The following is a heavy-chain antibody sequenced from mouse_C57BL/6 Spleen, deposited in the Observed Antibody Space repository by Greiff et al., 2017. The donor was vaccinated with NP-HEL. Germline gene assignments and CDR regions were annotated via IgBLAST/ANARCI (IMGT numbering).Heavy chain of an antibody. CDR2: INPSTGGT. Sequence: EVKLQQPGPELVKPGASVKISCKASGYSFTGYYMNWVKQSPEKSLEWIGEINPSTGGTTYNQKFKAKATLTVDKSSSTAYMQLKSLTSEDSAVYYCERTYYPSYWGQGTLVTVSA. V-gene: IGHV1-42*01. J-gene: IGHJ3*01. CDR3: ERTYYPSY. CDR1: GYSFTGYY. D-gene: IGHD2-10*01.